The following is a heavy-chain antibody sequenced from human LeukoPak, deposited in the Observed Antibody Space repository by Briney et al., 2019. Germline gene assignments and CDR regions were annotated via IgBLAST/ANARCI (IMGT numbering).Heavy chain of an antibody. D-gene: IGHD7-27*01. CDR2: INHRGSS. V-gene: IGHV4-34*01. CDR1: GGSFSGYY. J-gene: IGHJ2*01. Sequence: PSETLSLTCAVYGGSFSGYYWSWIRQPPGKGLEWIGEINHRGSSNYNPSLKSRVTISVDTSKNQFSLNLNSVTAADTAVYYCARSSNRGYSYFDLWGRGTLVTVSS. CDR3: ARSSNRGYSYFDL.